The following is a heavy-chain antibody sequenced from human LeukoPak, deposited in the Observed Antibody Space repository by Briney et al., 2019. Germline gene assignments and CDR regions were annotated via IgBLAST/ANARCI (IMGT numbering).Heavy chain of an antibody. J-gene: IGHJ4*02. CDR1: GFTFSSYS. CDR3: ARDGRVAGTFDY. D-gene: IGHD6-19*01. Sequence: GGSLRLSCAASGFTFSSYSMNWVRQAPGKGLEWVSSISSSSSYIYYADSVKGRFTISRDNAKNSLYLQMNSLRAEDTAVYYCARDGRVAGTFDYWGQGTLVTVSS. V-gene: IGHV3-21*01. CDR2: ISSSSSYI.